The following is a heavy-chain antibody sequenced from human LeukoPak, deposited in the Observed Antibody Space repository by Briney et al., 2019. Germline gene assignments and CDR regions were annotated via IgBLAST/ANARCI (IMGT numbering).Heavy chain of an antibody. J-gene: IGHJ4*02. V-gene: IGHV4-59*12. CDR1: GGSLSTYY. CDR2: IYHSGST. CDR3: ARGSPFLDY. Sequence: PSETLSLTCTVSGGSLSTYYWSWTRQPPGKGLEWLGFIYHSGSTTYNPSLRSRVTISVDTSKNQFSLKLSSVTAADTAVYYCARGSPFLDYWGQGTLVTVSS.